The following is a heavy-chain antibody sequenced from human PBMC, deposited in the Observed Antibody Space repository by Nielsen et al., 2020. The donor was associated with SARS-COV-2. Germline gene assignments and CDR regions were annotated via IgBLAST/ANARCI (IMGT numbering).Heavy chain of an antibody. CDR3: ARGVGVEQQLVGGFDY. J-gene: IGHJ4*02. Sequence: SETLSLTCVVYGGSFSDYHWTWIRQPPGKGLEWIGEINHSGSTNYNPSLKSRVTISVDTSKNQFSLKLSSVTAADTAVYYCARGVGVEQQLVGGFDYWGQGTLVTVSS. CDR1: GGSFSDYH. V-gene: IGHV4-34*01. D-gene: IGHD6-13*01. CDR2: INHSGST.